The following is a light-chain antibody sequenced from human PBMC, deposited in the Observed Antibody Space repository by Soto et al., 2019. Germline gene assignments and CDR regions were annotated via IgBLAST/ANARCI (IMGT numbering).Light chain of an antibody. Sequence: EIEMTQSPSTLSASVGDRVTITCRASQSISNWLAWYQQKPGKAPKLLIYKASTLESGVPSRFSGSGSGTEFTLTISSLQPDDFASYYCQQYNNLQTFGQGTKVDIK. J-gene: IGKJ1*01. CDR1: QSISNW. CDR3: QQYNNLQT. V-gene: IGKV1-5*03. CDR2: KAS.